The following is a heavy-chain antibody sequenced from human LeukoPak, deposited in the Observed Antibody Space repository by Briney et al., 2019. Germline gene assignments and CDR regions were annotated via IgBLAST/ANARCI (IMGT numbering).Heavy chain of an antibody. V-gene: IGHV3-11*04. CDR1: GFTFCDQY. CDR2: IISSGVTA. D-gene: IGHD6-25*01. J-gene: IGHJ6*04. CDR3: AREGSVWYSSGWGYMDV. Sequence: GGSLRLSCTASGFTFCDQYMSWSRPSPREGLGGHSEIISSGVTAKYAHSLKGRLTISRDNAKNQLYLQMSSLIAEDTAVYYCAREGSVWYSSGWGYMDVWGKGTMVTISS.